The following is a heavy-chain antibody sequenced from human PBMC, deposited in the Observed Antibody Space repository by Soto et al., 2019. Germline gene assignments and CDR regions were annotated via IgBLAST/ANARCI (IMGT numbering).Heavy chain of an antibody. V-gene: IGHV3-23*01. J-gene: IGHJ4*02. CDR2: ISGSGDST. D-gene: IGHD1-26*01. CDR3: ARRGSGSYYDY. CDR1: GFTFSSYA. Sequence: EVQLLESGGGLVQPGGSLRLSCAASGFTFSSYAMRWVRQAPVKGLEWVSAISGSGDSTYYADSVRGRFTISRDNSKTTLYLQMNSLRAQDTAVYDCARRGSGSYYDYWGQGTLVTVSS.